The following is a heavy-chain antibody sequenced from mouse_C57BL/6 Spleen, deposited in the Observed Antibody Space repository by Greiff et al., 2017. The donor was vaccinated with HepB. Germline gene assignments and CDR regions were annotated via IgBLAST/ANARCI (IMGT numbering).Heavy chain of an antibody. J-gene: IGHJ2*01. V-gene: IGHV1-55*01. CDR3: ARQDYDYDEYYFDY. CDR1: GYTFTSYW. CDR2: IYPGSGNT. D-gene: IGHD2-4*01. Sequence: QVQLQQPGAELVKPGASVKMSCTASGYTFTSYWITWVKQRPGQGLEWIGDIYPGSGNTNYNEKFKSKATLTVDTSSSTAYMQLSSLTSEDSAVYYCARQDYDYDEYYFDYWGQGTTLTVSS.